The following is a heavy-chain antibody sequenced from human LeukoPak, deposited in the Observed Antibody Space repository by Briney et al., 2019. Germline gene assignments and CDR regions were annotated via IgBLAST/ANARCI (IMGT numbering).Heavy chain of an antibody. J-gene: IGHJ4*02. CDR1: GFTFSDYS. Sequence: GGSLRLSCAASGFTFSDYSMTWVRHAPGPGLEWISFLTSGGVSAFYADSVRGRFTVSSDDARNSLSLYMNTLRADDTAAYYCASSLNTVMVSPYYLEYWGPGTLVTVSS. V-gene: IGHV3-11*04. CDR2: LTSGGVSA. D-gene: IGHD5-18*01. CDR3: ASSLNTVMVSPYYLEY.